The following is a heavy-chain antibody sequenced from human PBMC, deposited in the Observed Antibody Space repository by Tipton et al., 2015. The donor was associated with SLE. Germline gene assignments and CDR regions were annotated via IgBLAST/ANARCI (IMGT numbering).Heavy chain of an antibody. CDR1: GFTFSSYE. J-gene: IGHJ4*02. D-gene: IGHD2-15*01. Sequence: SLRLSCAASGFTFSSYEMNWVRQAPGKGLEWISHIASSGGAIYYADSVRGRFTISRDDAKNSLYLQMTSLRGEDTAVYYCARDIHQIVVVPPGTPDYFDCWGQGTLVTVSS. CDR2: IASSGGAI. CDR3: ARDIHQIVVVPPGTPDYFDC. V-gene: IGHV3-48*03.